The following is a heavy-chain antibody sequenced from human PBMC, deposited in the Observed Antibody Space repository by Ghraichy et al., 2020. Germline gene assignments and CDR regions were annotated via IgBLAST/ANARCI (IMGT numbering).Heavy chain of an antibody. V-gene: IGHV3-66*01. Sequence: GGSLRLSCAASGSTVSSNYMSWVRQAPGKALEYVSFIYSGGNTYYADSVKGRFTISRDNSKNTLYIQMNSLRAEDTAVYYCARARGRDDGTSAYYFDSWGQGTLVTVSS. CDR2: IYSGGNT. CDR1: GSTVSSNY. J-gene: IGHJ4*02. CDR3: ARARGRDDGTSAYYFDS. D-gene: IGHD3-10*01.